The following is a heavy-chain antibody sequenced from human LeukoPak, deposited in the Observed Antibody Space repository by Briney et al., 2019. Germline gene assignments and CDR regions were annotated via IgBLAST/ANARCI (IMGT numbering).Heavy chain of an antibody. CDR2: IYTSGST. D-gene: IGHD3/OR15-3a*01. CDR1: GGSISSYY. CDR3: ARRTGYLNYYYYYYMDV. V-gene: IGHV4-4*09. J-gene: IGHJ6*03. Sequence: PSETLSLTCTVSGGSISSYYWSWIRQPPGKGLEWIGYIYTSGSTNYNPSLKSRVTISVDTSRNQFSLKLSSVTAADSAVYYCARRTGYLNYYYYYYMDVWGNGTTVTVSS.